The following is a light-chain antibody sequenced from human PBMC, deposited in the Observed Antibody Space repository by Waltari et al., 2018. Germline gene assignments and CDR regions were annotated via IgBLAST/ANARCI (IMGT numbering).Light chain of an antibody. Sequence: QSALTQPPSASGSPGQSVTISCTGTSSDIGGYNHVSWYQQYPGKAPKLMIYEVNKRPPGVPDRFSGSKSGNTASLIVSGLQADDEADYHGGSYAGSTGWVFGGGTKLTVL. J-gene: IGLJ3*02. CDR1: SSDIGGYNH. CDR2: EVN. V-gene: IGLV2-8*01. CDR3: GSYAGSTGWV.